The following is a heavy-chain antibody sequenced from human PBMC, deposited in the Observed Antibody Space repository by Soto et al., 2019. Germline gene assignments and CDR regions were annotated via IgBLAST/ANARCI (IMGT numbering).Heavy chain of an antibody. Sequence: QVHLVQSGAEVKNPGASVRVSCKASGITYSTYAIHWVRQAPGQGLEWMGWINAGEGYTRYSQDFQGRVTRTTVTSASTTYMDLSKLTFEDTGVYYCARAISGYVTWGQGTQVTVSS. CDR2: INAGEGYT. V-gene: IGHV1-3*01. CDR1: GITYSTYA. J-gene: IGHJ5*02. CDR3: ARAISGYVT. D-gene: IGHD6-25*01.